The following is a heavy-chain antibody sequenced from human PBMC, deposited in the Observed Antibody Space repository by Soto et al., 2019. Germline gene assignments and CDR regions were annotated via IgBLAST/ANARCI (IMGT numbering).Heavy chain of an antibody. CDR3: AKDGHIVVVTAPFDY. J-gene: IGHJ4*02. CDR2: ISYDGSNK. D-gene: IGHD2-21*02. Sequence: GGSLRLSCAASGFTFSSYGMHWVRQAPGKGLEWVAVISYDGSNKYYADSVKGRFTISRDNSKNTLYLQMNSLRAEDTAVYYCAKDGHIVVVTAPFDYWGQGT. CDR1: GFTFSSYG. V-gene: IGHV3-30*18.